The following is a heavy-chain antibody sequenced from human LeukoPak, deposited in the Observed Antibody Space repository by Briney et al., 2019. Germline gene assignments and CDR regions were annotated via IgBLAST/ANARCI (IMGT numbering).Heavy chain of an antibody. CDR1: GFSLSTSGMR. J-gene: IGHJ3*02. Sequence: SGSTLVNPTQTLTLTCTFSGFSLSTSGMRVSWIRQPPGKALEWLARIDWDDDKFYSTSLKTRLTISKDTSKNQVVLTMTNMDPVDTATYYCARTSVFGESGPSYYKEAFDIWGQGTMVTVSS. V-gene: IGHV2-70*04. CDR3: ARTSVFGESGPSYYKEAFDI. D-gene: IGHD3-10*01. CDR2: IDWDDDK.